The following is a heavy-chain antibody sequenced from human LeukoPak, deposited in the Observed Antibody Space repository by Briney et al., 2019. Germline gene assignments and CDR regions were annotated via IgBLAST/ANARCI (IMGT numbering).Heavy chain of an antibody. CDR1: GGTFSSYA. CDR3: ARLGYCSGGSCRIGDDAFDI. J-gene: IGHJ3*02. Sequence: GASVKVSCKASGGTFSSYAISWVRQAPGQGLEWMGGIIPIFGTANYAQKFQGRVTITADKSTSTAYMELSSLRSEDTAVYYCARLGYCSGGSCRIGDDAFDIWGQGTMVTVSS. D-gene: IGHD2-15*01. CDR2: IIPIFGTA. V-gene: IGHV1-69*06.